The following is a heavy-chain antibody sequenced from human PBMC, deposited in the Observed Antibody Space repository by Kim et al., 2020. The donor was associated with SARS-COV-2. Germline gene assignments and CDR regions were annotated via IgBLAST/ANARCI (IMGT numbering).Heavy chain of an antibody. CDR1: GYTFPDYY. Sequence: ASVKVSCKASGYTFPDYYIHWVRQAPGQGLEWMGWINPNSGDTNYAQKLQGWVTMTRDTSITTAYMDLRLRSDDTAVYYCARAGRDYYYYYYAMDVWGQGTTVTVSS. CDR3: ARAGRDYYYYYYAMDV. V-gene: IGHV1-2*04. CDR2: INPNSGDT. D-gene: IGHD2-21*02. J-gene: IGHJ6*02.